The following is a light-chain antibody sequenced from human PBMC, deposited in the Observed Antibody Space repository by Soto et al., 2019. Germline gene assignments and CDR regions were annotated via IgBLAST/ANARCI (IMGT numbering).Light chain of an antibody. J-gene: IGKJ4*01. CDR2: SAS. CDR1: QSIGNF. V-gene: IGKV1-39*01. Sequence: DIQVSQSPSSLSAFVGDRVNISCRASQSIGNFLNWYQQKPGTVPKVLIYSASSLQSGVPSRFSGSGFGTDFTLTISSLQFEDVAYYYCQQSYTFPTFGGGTTVEIK. CDR3: QQSYTFPT.